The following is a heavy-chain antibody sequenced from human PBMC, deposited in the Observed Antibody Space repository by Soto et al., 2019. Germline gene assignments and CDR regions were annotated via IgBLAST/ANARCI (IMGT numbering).Heavy chain of an antibody. J-gene: IGHJ4*02. D-gene: IGHD2-8*01. CDR1: GFSISRGNW. Sequence: TLSRTCALSGFSISRGNWWTWVRQTPQRGLEYIGEIFHDGTANYYPSFERRVAISVDTSKNQFSLKLTSVTAADTAIYFCARLVYDTRLNYMYFDFWGQGALVTVSS. CDR3: ARLVYDTRLNYMYFDF. V-gene: IGHV4-4*01. CDR2: IFHDGTA.